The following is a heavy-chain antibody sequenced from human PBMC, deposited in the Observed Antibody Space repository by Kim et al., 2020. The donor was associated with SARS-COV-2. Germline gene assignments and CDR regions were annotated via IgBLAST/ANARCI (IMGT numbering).Heavy chain of an antibody. CDR2: ISSSSSYI. J-gene: IGHJ4*02. CDR3: ARILNDYYDSSWGFDY. V-gene: IGHV3-21*01. D-gene: IGHD3-22*01. CDR1: GFTFSSYS. Sequence: GGSLRLSCAASGFTFSSYSMNWVRQAPGKGLEWVSSISSSSSYIYYADSVKGRFTISRDNAKNSLYLQMNSLRAEDTAVYYCARILNDYYDSSWGFDYWGQGTLVTVSS.